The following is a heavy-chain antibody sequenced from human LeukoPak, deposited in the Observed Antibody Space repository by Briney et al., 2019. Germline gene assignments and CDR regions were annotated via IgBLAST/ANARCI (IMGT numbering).Heavy chain of an antibody. J-gene: IGHJ5*02. CDR2: IYSGGST. CDR3: ARDAYNWNYVGALGP. D-gene: IGHD1-7*01. CDR1: GFTVSSSY. V-gene: IGHV3-66*01. Sequence: GGSLRLSCAASGFTVSSSYMSWVRQAPGKGLEWVSLIYSGGSTYYADSVKGRFTISRDNSKNTLYLQMNSLRAEDTAVYYCARDAYNWNYVGALGPWGQGTLVTVSS.